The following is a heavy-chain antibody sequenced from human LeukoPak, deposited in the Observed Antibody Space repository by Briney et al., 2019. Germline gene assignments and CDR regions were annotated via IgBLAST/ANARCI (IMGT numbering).Heavy chain of an antibody. CDR3: ARVSQATIDPYYFDY. Sequence: GGSLRLSCAASGFTFSSYAMHWVRQAPGKGLEWVSSISSSSSYIYYADSVKGRFTISRDNAKNSLYLQMNSLRAEDTAVYYCARVSQATIDPYYFDYWGQGTLVTVSS. J-gene: IGHJ4*02. CDR2: ISSSSSYI. D-gene: IGHD5-24*01. CDR1: GFTFSSYA. V-gene: IGHV3-21*01.